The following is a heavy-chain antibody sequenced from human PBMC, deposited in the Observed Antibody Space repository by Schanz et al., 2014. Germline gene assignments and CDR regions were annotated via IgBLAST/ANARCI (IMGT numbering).Heavy chain of an antibody. V-gene: IGHV3-30*14. CDR1: GFKFSIYA. Sequence: QVQLVDSGGCVVQPGRSLRLSCAASGFKFSIYAMHWVRQAPGKGLEWVAVISYDGRSKDYADSVKGRFTISRDNSKNTLYLQMNSLRDEDTAMYYCAKRCSSTSCSHGAFDIWGQGTMVTVSS. D-gene: IGHD2-2*01. CDR3: AKRCSSTSCSHGAFDI. CDR2: ISYDGRSK. J-gene: IGHJ3*02.